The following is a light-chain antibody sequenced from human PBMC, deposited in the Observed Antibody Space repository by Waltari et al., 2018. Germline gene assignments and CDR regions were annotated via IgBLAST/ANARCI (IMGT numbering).Light chain of an antibody. CDR3: QQYNSYSGT. V-gene: IGKV1-5*03. CDR1: QSISSW. Sequence: DIQMTQSPSTLSASVGDRVTITGRASQSISSWLAWYQQKPGKAPKRLIYKASSLESGVPSRFSGSGSGTEFTLTISSLQPDDFATYYCQQYNSYSGTFGQGTKVEIK. J-gene: IGKJ1*01. CDR2: KAS.